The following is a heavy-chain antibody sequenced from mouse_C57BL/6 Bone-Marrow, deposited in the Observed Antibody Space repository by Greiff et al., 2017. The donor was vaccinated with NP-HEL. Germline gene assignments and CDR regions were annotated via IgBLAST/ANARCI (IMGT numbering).Heavy chain of an antibody. V-gene: IGHV14-4*01. CDR1: GLNLQDAY. D-gene: IGHD1-1*02. J-gene: IGHJ2*01. CDR2: IDPENGDT. CDR3: TPLWY. Sequence: VQLQQSGAELVRPGASVKLSCTASGLNLQDAYMHWVKQRPDQGLEWIGWIDPENGDTEYASKFQGKATITADTSSNTAFLQLSSLTSEGTAVYYCTPLWYGGQGTTLTVSS.